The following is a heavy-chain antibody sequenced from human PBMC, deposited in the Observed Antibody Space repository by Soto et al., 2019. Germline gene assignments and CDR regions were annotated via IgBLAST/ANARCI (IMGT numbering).Heavy chain of an antibody. Sequence: QVQLVESGGGVVQPGRSLRLSCAASGFTFSSYVMHWVRQAPGKGLEWVAVISFDGSNKYYADSVKGRFTISRDPSKNTLYLQMNSLRAEDTAVYYCARDHQWELLPYYFDYWGQGTLVTVSS. V-gene: IGHV3-30*04. D-gene: IGHD1-26*01. CDR1: GFTFSSYV. J-gene: IGHJ4*02. CDR3: ARDHQWELLPYYFDY. CDR2: ISFDGSNK.